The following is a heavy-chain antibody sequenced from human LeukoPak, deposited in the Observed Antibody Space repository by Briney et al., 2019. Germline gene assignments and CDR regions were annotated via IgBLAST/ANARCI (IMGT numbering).Heavy chain of an antibody. J-gene: IGHJ2*01. CDR1: GFTGVSNY. Sequence: PGGSLRLSCAASGFTGVSNYMSWVRQAPGKGLEWVSSITDSGSGTCYADSVKGRFTMSRDNSKNTLYLQMNSLRAEDTAVYYCAKNLLGSESFSWYFDLWGRGTLVTVSS. V-gene: IGHV3-23*01. D-gene: IGHD1-26*01. CDR3: AKNLLGSESFSWYFDL. CDR2: ITDSGSGT.